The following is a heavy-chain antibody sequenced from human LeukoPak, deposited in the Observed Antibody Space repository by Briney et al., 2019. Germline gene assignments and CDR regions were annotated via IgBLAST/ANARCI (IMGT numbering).Heavy chain of an antibody. V-gene: IGHV3-21*01. Sequence: GGSLRLSCAASGFTFSSYSMNWVRQAPGKGLEWVSSTSSSSSYIYYADSVKGRFTISRDNAKNSLYLQMNSLRAEDTAVYYCARDPFEGSGSYLNWFDPWGQGTLVTVSS. D-gene: IGHD3-10*01. CDR3: ARDPFEGSGSYLNWFDP. J-gene: IGHJ5*02. CDR1: GFTFSSYS. CDR2: TSSSSSYI.